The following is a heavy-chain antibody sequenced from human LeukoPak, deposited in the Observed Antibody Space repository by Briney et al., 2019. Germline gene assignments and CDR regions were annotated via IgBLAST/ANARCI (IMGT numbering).Heavy chain of an antibody. D-gene: IGHD3-10*02. CDR1: GFTFSSYN. V-gene: IGHV3-21*01. CDR3: AELGITMIGGV. CDR2: ISSSSRYI. Sequence: GGSLRLSCVASGFTFSSYNMNWVRQAPGKGLEWVSSISSSSRYIYYADSVKGRFTISRDNAKNSLYLQMNSLRAEDTAVYYCAELGITMIGGVWGKGTTVTISS. J-gene: IGHJ6*04.